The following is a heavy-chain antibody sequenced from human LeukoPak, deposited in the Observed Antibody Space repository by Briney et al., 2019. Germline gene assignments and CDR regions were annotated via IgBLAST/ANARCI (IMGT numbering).Heavy chain of an antibody. CDR3: ARQDRGRLQNRKVGWFDP. Sequence: GESLKISCKGSGYSFTSYWIGWVRQMPGKGLEWMGIIYPGDSDTRYSPSFQGQVTISADKSISTAYLQWSSLKASDTAMYYCARQDRGRLQNRKVGWFDPWGQGTLVTVSS. CDR2: IYPGDSDT. J-gene: IGHJ5*02. CDR1: GYSFTSYW. V-gene: IGHV5-51*01. D-gene: IGHD5-24*01.